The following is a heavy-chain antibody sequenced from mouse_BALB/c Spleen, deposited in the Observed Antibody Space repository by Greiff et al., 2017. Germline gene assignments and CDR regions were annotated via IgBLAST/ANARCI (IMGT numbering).Heavy chain of an antibody. CDR2: IWAGGST. Sequence: VKLQESGPGLVAPSQSLSITCTVSGFSLTSYGVHWVRQPPGKGLEWLGVIWAGGSTNYNSALMSRLSISKDNSKSQVFLKMNSLQTDDTAMYYCARGYDYDREFAYWGQGTLVTVSA. CDR1: GFSLTSYG. V-gene: IGHV2-9*02. J-gene: IGHJ3*01. D-gene: IGHD2-4*01. CDR3: ARGYDYDREFAY.